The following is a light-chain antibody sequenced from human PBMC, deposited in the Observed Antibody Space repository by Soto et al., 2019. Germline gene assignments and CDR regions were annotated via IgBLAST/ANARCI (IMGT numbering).Light chain of an antibody. CDR2: QVT. J-gene: IGLJ1*01. Sequence: QSALTQPASVSGSPGQSITISCAGTSSDLAIYNYVSWYQQQPGKAPKLMIYQVTNRPSGVSNRFSVSMSGNTASLTISGLQADDEADYYSSSYTASSNYLFGTGTKGTV. V-gene: IGLV2-14*01. CDR3: SSYTASSNYL. CDR1: SSDLAIYNY.